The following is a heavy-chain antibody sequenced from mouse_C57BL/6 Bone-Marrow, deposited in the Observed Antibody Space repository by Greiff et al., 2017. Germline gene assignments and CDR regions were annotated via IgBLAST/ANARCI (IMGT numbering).Heavy chain of an antibody. V-gene: IGHV1-64*01. J-gene: IGHJ2*01. Sequence: QVQLQQPGAELVKPGASVTLSCTASGYTFTSYWMHWVKQRPGQGLEWIGMIHPDSGSTNYNEKFKSKVTMTGDKSSSTAYMQHSSLTSEDYAVYCGARSWDAFFDYWGQGTTLTVSS. CDR1: GYTFTSYW. CDR3: ARSWDAFFDY. D-gene: IGHD4-1*01. CDR2: IHPDSGST.